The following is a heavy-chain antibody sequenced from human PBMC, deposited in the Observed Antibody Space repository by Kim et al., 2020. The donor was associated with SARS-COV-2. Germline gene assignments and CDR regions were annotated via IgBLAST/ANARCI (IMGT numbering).Heavy chain of an antibody. CDR2: ISGSGAPT. Sequence: GGSLRLSCAASGFTFNNYAMSWVRQAPGKGLEWVSTISGSGAPTYYADSVKDRFTISRDDSKNTLHLQMNSLRAEDTAVYYCAKASSRGAYLTYFDYWGPGTLVTVSS. J-gene: IGHJ4*02. CDR1: GFTFNNYA. CDR3: AKASSRGAYLTYFDY. V-gene: IGHV3-23*01. D-gene: IGHD1-26*01.